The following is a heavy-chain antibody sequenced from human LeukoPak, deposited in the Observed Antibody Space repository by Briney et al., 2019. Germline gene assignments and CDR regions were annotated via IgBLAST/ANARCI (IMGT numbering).Heavy chain of an antibody. Sequence: QPGGSLRLSCEGSGFTFSNYWMGWVRQAPGKGLQWVANIKTGGSEKYYVDSVKGRFTISRDNAKNPLYLQMNSLRAEDTAVYYCATYSSLNRREFQYWGQGTLLTVSS. J-gene: IGHJ1*01. CDR2: IKTGGSEK. V-gene: IGHV3-7*01. D-gene: IGHD3-22*01. CDR1: GFTFSNYW. CDR3: ATYSSLNRREFQY.